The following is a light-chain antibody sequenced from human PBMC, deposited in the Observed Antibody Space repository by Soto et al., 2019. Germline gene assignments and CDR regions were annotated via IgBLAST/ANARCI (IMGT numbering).Light chain of an antibody. CDR3: LQGYNFPHT. CDR1: QDIRND. Sequence: AIQMTQSPSSLSASVGDRVTITCRASQDIRNDLGWYQQKPGKAPNLLIYAASTLQIGVPSRFSGTGSGTDFTLTISSLQPEDFATYYCLQGYNFPHTFGPGTKVDIK. J-gene: IGKJ3*01. V-gene: IGKV1-6*01. CDR2: AAS.